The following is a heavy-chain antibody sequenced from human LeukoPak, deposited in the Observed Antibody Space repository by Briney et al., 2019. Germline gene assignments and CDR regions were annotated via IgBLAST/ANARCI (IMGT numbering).Heavy chain of an antibody. CDR3: ARDTGTTVLDAFDI. D-gene: IGHD1-7*01. J-gene: IGHJ3*02. CDR1: GGSISSYY. V-gene: IGHV4-59*12. Sequence: SETLSLTCTVSGGSISSYYWSWIRQPPGKGLEWIGYLFYSGNTNSNPSLKSRVTMSVDTSKNQFSLKLSSVTAADTAVYYCARDTGTTVLDAFDIWGQGTMVTVS. CDR2: LFYSGNT.